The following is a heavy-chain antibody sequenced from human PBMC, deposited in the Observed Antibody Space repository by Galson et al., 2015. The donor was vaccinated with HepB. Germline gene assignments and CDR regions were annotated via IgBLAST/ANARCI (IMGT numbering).Heavy chain of an antibody. V-gene: IGHV3-21*01. CDR1: GFTFSSYS. CDR2: ISSSSSYI. Sequence: SLRLSCAASGFTFSSYSMNWVRQAPGKGLEWVSSISSSSSYIYYADSVKGRFTISRDNAKNSLYLQMNSLRAEDTAVYYCARVATVHDAFDIWGQGTMVTVSS. CDR3: ARVATVHDAFDI. J-gene: IGHJ3*02. D-gene: IGHD1-1*01.